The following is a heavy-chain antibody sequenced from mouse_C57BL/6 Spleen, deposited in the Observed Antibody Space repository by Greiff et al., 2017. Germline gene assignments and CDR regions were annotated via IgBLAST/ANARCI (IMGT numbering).Heavy chain of an antibody. CDR3: TRPGTTVVGAMDY. CDR1: GYTFTDYE. Sequence: VQLQESGAELVRPGASVTLSCKASGYTFTDYEMHWVKQTPVHGLEWIGAIDPETGGTAYNQKFKGKAILTADKSSSTAYMELRSLTSEDSAVYYCTRPGTTVVGAMDYWGQGTSVTVSS. J-gene: IGHJ4*01. D-gene: IGHD1-1*01. V-gene: IGHV1-15*01. CDR2: IDPETGGT.